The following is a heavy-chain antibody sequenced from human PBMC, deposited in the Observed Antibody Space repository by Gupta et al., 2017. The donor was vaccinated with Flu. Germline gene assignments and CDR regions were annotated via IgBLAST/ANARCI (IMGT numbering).Heavy chain of an antibody. CDR2: IRSKANIYAT. CDR1: GFTSSGSA. Sequence: EVQLVESGGGLVQPGGSLKLSCAASGFTSSGSAMHWVRQASGKGLEWVGRIRSKANIYATAYAASVKGRFTISRDDSKNTAYLQMNSLKTEDTAVYYCTRGQQLIRAVHAFDIWGQGTMVTVSS. CDR3: TRGQQLIRAVHAFDI. J-gene: IGHJ3*02. D-gene: IGHD6-13*01. V-gene: IGHV3-73*01.